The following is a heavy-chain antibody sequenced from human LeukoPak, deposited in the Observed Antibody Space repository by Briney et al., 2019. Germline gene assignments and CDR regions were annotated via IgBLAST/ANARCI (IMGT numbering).Heavy chain of an antibody. V-gene: IGHV3-48*01. D-gene: IGHD3-3*01. CDR3: ARATIFGVVILYYFDY. CDR1: GFTFSSYS. CDR2: ISSSSTI. J-gene: IGHJ4*02. Sequence: GGSLRLSCAASGFTFSSYSMNWVRQAPGKGLEWVSFISSSSTIYYADSVKGRFTISRDNAKNSLYLQMNSLRAEDTAVYYCARATIFGVVILYYFDYWGQGTLVTVSS.